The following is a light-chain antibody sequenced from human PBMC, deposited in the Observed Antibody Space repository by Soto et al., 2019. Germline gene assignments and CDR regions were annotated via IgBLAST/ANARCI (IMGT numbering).Light chain of an antibody. CDR2: DAS. CDR1: QDISNY. V-gene: IGKV1-33*01. CDR3: EQYDNLPT. J-gene: IGKJ3*01. Sequence: DIQMTQSPSSLSASVGDRVTITCQASQDISNYLNWYQQKPGKAPKLLIYDASNLETGVPSRFSGSVSGTDFTFTISRLQPEDIATYYCEQYDNLPTFGPGTRVDIK.